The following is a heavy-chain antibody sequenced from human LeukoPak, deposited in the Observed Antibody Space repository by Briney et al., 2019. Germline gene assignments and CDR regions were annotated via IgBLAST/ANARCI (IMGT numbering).Heavy chain of an antibody. J-gene: IGHJ3*02. V-gene: IGHV5-51*01. CDR2: IYPGDSDT. CDR1: GYSLRNYC. Sequence: GESLKIACTGHGYSLRNYCILCARQMPGKGLEWMGIIYPGDSDTRYSPSFQGQVTISADKSISTAYLQWSSLKASDTAMYYCAKHRASYGSGTGALDIWGQGTVVTVSS. D-gene: IGHD3-10*01. CDR3: AKHRASYGSGTGALDI.